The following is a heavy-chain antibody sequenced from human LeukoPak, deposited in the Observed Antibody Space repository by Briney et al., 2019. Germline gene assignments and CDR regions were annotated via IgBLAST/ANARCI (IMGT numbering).Heavy chain of an antibody. V-gene: IGHV1-8*03. CDR1: GYTLTNYD. D-gene: IGHD7-27*01. Sequence: ASVTVSFKACGYTLTNYDINWVRQATGQGLEGMGCINPNTGNTGYAQKFQGRITFTRDISINTAYMELSSLRTDDTAVYFCVRVPTLGMYYYSHHMDVWGKGTTVTVSS. CDR3: VRVPTLGMYYYSHHMDV. CDR2: INPNTGNT. J-gene: IGHJ6*03.